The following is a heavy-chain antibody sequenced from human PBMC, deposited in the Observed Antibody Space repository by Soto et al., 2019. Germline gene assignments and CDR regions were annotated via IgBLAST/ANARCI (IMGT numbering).Heavy chain of an antibody. CDR2: ICYSGST. J-gene: IGHJ4*02. D-gene: IGHD3-3*01. Sequence: QLQLQESGPGLVKPSETLSLTCTVSGGSISSSSYYWGWIRQPPGKGLEWIGSICYSGSTYYNPSLKSRVTISVDTSKNQFSLKLSSVTAADTAVYYCARHRDDFWSGYAGEVDYWGQGTLVTVSS. CDR3: ARHRDDFWSGYAGEVDY. CDR1: GGSISSSSYY. V-gene: IGHV4-39*01.